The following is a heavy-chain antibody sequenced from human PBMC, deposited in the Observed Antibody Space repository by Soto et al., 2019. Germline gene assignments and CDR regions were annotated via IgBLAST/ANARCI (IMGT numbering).Heavy chain of an antibody. J-gene: IGHJ6*02. CDR1: TVSSNY. Sequence: TVSSNYMSWVRQAPGKGLEWVSVIYSDGSTYYADSVKGRFTISRHNSKNTLYLQMNSLRAEDTAVYYCARDPYYDSSGYLASNGMDVWGQGTTVTVSS. D-gene: IGHD3-22*01. CDR3: ARDPYYDSSGYLASNGMDV. V-gene: IGHV3-53*04. CDR2: IYSDGST.